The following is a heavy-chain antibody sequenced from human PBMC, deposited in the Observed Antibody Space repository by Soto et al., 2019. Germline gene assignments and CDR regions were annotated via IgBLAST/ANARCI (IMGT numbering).Heavy chain of an antibody. CDR1: GGSISSGDYY. Sequence: TLSLTCTVSGGSISSGDYYWSWIRQHRGKGLEWIGYIYYSGSTYYNPSLKSRVTISVDTSKNQFSLKLSSVTAADTAVYYCASREIAAAVKTYYYGMDVWGQGSTVTVSS. J-gene: IGHJ6*02. CDR3: ASREIAAAVKTYYYGMDV. CDR2: IYYSGST. V-gene: IGHV4-31*03. D-gene: IGHD6-13*01.